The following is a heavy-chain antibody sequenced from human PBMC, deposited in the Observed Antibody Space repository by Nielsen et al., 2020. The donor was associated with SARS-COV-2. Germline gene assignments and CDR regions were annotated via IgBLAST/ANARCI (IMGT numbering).Heavy chain of an antibody. CDR3: ARGENVRFLEWTHYYYYGMDV. V-gene: IGHV4-34*01. Sequence: SETPSLTCAVYGGSFSGYYWSWIRQPPGKGLEWIGEINHSGSTNYNPSLKSRVTISVDTSKNQFSLKLSSVTAADTAVYYCARGENVRFLEWTHYYYYGMDVWGQGTTVTVSS. CDR2: INHSGST. CDR1: GGSFSGYY. D-gene: IGHD3-3*01. J-gene: IGHJ6*02.